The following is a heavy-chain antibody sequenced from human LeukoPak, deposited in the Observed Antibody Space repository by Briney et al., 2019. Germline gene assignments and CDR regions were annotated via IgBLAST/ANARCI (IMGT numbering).Heavy chain of an antibody. CDR1: GGSITSSSYY. V-gene: IGHV4-39*07. D-gene: IGHD5-24*01. CDR2: IYFSVST. J-gene: IGHJ5*02. CDR3: ARDPLPQRARDGYNSWFDP. Sequence: SETLSLTCTLSGGSITSSSYYWGWIRQPPGKGLEWIARIYFSVSTDYNPSLKSRVTISVDTSKNQFSLKLSAVSAADTAVYYCARDPLPQRARDGYNSWFDPWGQGTLVTVSS.